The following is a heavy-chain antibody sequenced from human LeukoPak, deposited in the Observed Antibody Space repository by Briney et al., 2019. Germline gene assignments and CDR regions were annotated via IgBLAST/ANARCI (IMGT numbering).Heavy chain of an antibody. J-gene: IGHJ6*03. CDR1: GYTFTGYY. CDR3: ARASSGYDVWSGYYPSYYYYYMDV. V-gene: IGHV1-2*06. D-gene: IGHD3-3*01. Sequence: ASVKVSCKASGYTFTGYYMHWVRQAPGQGLEWMGRINPNSGGTNYAQKFQGRVTITTDESTSTAYMELSSLRSEDTAVYYCARASSGYDVWSGYYPSYYYYYMDVWGKGTTVTVSS. CDR2: INPNSGGT.